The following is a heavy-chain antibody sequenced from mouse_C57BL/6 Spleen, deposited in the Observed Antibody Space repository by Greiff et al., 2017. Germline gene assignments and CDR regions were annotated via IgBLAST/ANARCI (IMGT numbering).Heavy chain of an antibody. CDR2: IDPANGNT. D-gene: IGHD1-1*01. J-gene: IGHJ4*01. V-gene: IGHV14-3*01. Sequence: EVQLQQSVAELVRPGASVKLSCTASGFNIKNTYMHWVKQRPEQGLEWIGRIDPANGNTKYAPKFQGKATLTADTSSNPAYMQLSSLTAEDTAIDYCATRRYYGSSYNCAMDYWGQGTSVTVSS. CDR1: GFNIKNTY. CDR3: ATRRYYGSSYNCAMDY.